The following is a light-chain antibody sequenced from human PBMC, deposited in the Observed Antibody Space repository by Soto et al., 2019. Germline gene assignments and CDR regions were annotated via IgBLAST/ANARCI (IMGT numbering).Light chain of an antibody. J-gene: IGKJ1*01. CDR1: QSVSSSY. CDR2: GAS. Sequence: EIVMTQSPSTLSLSPGERATLSCRASQSVSSSYLAWYQQKPGQAPRLLIYGASTRAAGIPDRFSGSGSGTDFTLTITRLEPGDSAVYFCQQYTGPPTTFGQGTKVDVK. CDR3: QQYTGPPTT. V-gene: IGKV3-20*01.